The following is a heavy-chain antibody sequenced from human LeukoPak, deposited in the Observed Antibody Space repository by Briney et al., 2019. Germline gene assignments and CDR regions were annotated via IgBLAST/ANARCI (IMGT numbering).Heavy chain of an antibody. CDR1: GFTFTIFG. J-gene: IGHJ5*02. CDR2: IDARSGIT. Sequence: GGSLRLSCAASGFTFTIFGLNWVRQAPGKVPERVSYIDARSGITYYADSVQGRFTISRENSKNTLYLQMNSLRAEDTAVYYCAHTDSYYFDSGMVSWGQGALVTVSS. V-gene: IGHV3-48*01. D-gene: IGHD3-22*01. CDR3: AHTDSYYFDSGMVS.